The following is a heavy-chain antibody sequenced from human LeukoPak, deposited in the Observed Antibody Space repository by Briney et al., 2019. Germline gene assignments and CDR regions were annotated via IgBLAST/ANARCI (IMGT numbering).Heavy chain of an antibody. CDR1: GGSISSSSYY. CDR2: IYYRGST. V-gene: IGHV4-39*01. J-gene: IGHJ4*02. Sequence: PSETLSLTCTVSGGSISSSSYYWGWIRQPPGKGLEWIGSIYYRGSTYYNPSLKSRVTISVDTSKNQFSLKLSSVTAADTAVYYCARGERYSSGWYGEYYFDYWGQGTLVTASS. CDR3: ARGERYSSGWYGEYYFDY. D-gene: IGHD6-19*01.